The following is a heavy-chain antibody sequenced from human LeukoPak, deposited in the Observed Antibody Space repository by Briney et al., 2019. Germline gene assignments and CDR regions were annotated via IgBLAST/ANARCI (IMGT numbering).Heavy chain of an antibody. CDR2: ISGSGGRP. CDR1: GFTFSSCA. D-gene: IGHD2-2*01. V-gene: IGHV3-23*01. Sequence: GGSLRLSCAASGFTFSSCAMSWVRQAPGKGLEWVSAISGSGGRPYYADSVKGRFTISRDNSKNTLYLQMNSLRAVDTAVYYCARHPEPGYCSSTSCHESYFDYWGQGTLVTVSS. J-gene: IGHJ4*02. CDR3: ARHPEPGYCSSTSCHESYFDY.